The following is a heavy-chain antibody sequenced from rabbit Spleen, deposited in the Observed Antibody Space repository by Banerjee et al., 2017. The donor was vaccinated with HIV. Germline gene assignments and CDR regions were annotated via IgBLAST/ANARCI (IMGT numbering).Heavy chain of an antibody. CDR2: IDPIFGRT. V-gene: IGHV1S47*01. Sequence: QEQLVESGGGLVQPGGSLKLSCKASGFDFRNYGMSWVRQAPGKGLEWIGYIDPIFGRTYYASWVNGRFTISSHNAQNTLYLQLNSLTAADTATYFCVRDLGYDDYSEKGYFNLWGQGTLVTVS. J-gene: IGHJ4*01. CDR1: GFDFRNYG. D-gene: IGHD2-1*01. CDR3: VRDLGYDDYSEKGYFNL.